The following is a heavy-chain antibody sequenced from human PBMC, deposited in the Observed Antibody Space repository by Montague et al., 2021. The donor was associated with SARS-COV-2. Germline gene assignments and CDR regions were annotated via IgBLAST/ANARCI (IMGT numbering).Heavy chain of an antibody. CDR1: GFTFSNYA. CDR3: SRGSFVFCGGDCYSES. V-gene: IGHV3-30*09. J-gene: IGHJ5*02. D-gene: IGHD2-21*02. Sequence: SLRPSCAASGFTFSNYAMHCDRQSPGKGLEWVAVISFAGNDRYYGDSVRGRFAISRDNSQNTLYLQMNSLRTEDTAVYYCSRGSFVFCGGDCYSESWGRGTLVTVSS. CDR2: ISFAGNDR.